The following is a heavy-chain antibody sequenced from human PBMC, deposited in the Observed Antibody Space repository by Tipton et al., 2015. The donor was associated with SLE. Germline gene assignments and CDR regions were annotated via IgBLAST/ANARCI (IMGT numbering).Heavy chain of an antibody. Sequence: GSLRLSCGASGFVFSDYAMNWVRQAPGKGLEWVSVIYGDGRVTEYADSVQGRFIISRDNSKNTLYLQMNSLRVEDTALYFCAKGTGDTSIFAVVPDIWGQGTLVTVSS. V-gene: IGHV3-23*03. D-gene: IGHD3-3*01. CDR2: IYGDGRVT. CDR3: AKGTGDTSIFAVVPDI. CDR1: GFVFSDYA. J-gene: IGHJ4*02.